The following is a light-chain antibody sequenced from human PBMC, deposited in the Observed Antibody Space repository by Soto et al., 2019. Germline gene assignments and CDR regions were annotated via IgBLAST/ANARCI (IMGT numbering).Light chain of an antibody. V-gene: IGKV3-20*01. CDR1: QSLSSSK. CDR3: QQDDSSPRT. CDR2: GAS. J-gene: IGKJ2*01. Sequence: EVVLTQSPGTLSLSPGERATLPCRASQSLSSSKLVWYQQKPGQAPRLLIYGASSRATGIPDRFIGSGSGTDFTLTISRLEPDDLAVYDCQQDDSSPRTFGKGTKLEIK.